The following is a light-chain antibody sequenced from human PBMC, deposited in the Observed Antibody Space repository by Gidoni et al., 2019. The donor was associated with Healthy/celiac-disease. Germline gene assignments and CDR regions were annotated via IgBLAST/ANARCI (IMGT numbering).Light chain of an antibody. Sequence: IQMTQSPSSLSASVGDRVTITCRASQSISSYLNWYQQKPGKAPKLLIYAASSVQSGVPSRFSGSGSGTDFTLTISSLQPEDFATYYCQQSYSTPPWTFGQGTKVEIK. CDR1: QSISSY. V-gene: IGKV1-39*01. J-gene: IGKJ1*01. CDR2: AAS. CDR3: QQSYSTPPWT.